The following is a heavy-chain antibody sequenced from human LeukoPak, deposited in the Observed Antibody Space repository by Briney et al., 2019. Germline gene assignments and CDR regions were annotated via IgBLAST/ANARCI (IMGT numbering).Heavy chain of an antibody. CDR3: ARVSNRQDY. D-gene: IGHD1-14*01. CDR2: ISGSGGST. Sequence: GGTLRLSCAASGFTFSSYGMSWVRQAPGKGLEWVSAISGSGGSTYYADSVKGRFTISRDNSKNTLYLQMNSLRAEDTAVYYCARVSNRQDYWGQGTLVTVSS. J-gene: IGHJ4*02. V-gene: IGHV3-23*01. CDR1: GFTFSSYG.